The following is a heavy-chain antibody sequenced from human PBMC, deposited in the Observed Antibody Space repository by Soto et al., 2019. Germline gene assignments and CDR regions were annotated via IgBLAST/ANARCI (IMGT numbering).Heavy chain of an antibody. J-gene: IGHJ5*02. CDR3: ARHPERIAKIGWFDP. CDR1: GFTFSSYS. V-gene: IGHV3-48*01. Sequence: PGGSLRLSCAASGFTFSSYSMNWVRQAPGKGLEWVSYISSSSSTIYCADSVKGRFTISRDNAKNSLYLQMNSLRAEDTAVYYCARHPERIAKIGWFDPWGQGTLVTVSS. CDR2: ISSSSSTI. D-gene: IGHD6-13*01.